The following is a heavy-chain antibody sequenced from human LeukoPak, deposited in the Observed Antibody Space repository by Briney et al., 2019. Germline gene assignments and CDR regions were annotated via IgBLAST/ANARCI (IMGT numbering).Heavy chain of an antibody. V-gene: IGHV3-7*01. D-gene: IGHD3-10*01. CDR2: IKQDGSET. Sequence: GGSLRLSCAASGFTFPNYWMSWVRQAPGKGLEWVANIKQDGSETYYVDSVRGRFTISRGNAQNSLYLQMNSLRAEDTAVYYCARVFLVAASGSYYRHFDCWGQGTLVTVSS. CDR3: ARVFLVAASGSYYRHFDC. CDR1: GFTFPNYW. J-gene: IGHJ4*02.